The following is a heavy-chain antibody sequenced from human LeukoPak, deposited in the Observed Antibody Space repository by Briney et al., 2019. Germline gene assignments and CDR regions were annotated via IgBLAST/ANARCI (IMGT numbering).Heavy chain of an antibody. CDR1: GGSISSYY. V-gene: IGHV4-59*01. CDR2: IYYSGST. D-gene: IGHD2-21*01. J-gene: IGHJ4*02. CDR3: ARIVVGTGGCDY. Sequence: SETLSLTCTVSGGSISSYYWSWIRQPPGKGLEWIGYIYYSGSTNYNPSLKSRVTISVDTSKNQFSLKLSPVTAAATAVYYCARIVVGTGGCDYWGQGTLVTVSS.